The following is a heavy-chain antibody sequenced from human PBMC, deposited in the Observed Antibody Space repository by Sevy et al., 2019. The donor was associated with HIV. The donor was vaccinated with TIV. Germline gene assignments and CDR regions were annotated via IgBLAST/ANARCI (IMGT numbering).Heavy chain of an antibody. J-gene: IGHJ5*02. D-gene: IGHD7-27*01. V-gene: IGHV4-59*01. CDR3: ARMTGPRNWGNWFDP. CDR1: GGSISSYY. Sequence: SETLSLTCTVSGGSISSYYWSWIRQPPGKGLEWIGYIYYSGSTNYNPSLKSRVTISVDTSKNQFSLKLSSVTAADTAVYYCARMTGPRNWGNWFDPWGQGTLVTVSS. CDR2: IYYSGST.